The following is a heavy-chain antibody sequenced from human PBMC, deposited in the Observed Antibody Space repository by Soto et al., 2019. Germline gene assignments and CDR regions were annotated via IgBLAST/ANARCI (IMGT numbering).Heavy chain of an antibody. J-gene: IGHJ4*02. CDR1: GFTFSSYA. D-gene: IGHD3-9*01. CDR3: AKRYDILTGHFDY. CDR2: ISGSGGGT. V-gene: IGHV3-23*01. Sequence: PGGSLRLSCAASGFTFSSYAMSWVRQAPGKGLEWVSAISGSGGGTYYADSVKGRFTISRDNSKNTLYLQMNSLRAEDTAVYYCAKRYDILTGHFDYWGQGTLVTVSS.